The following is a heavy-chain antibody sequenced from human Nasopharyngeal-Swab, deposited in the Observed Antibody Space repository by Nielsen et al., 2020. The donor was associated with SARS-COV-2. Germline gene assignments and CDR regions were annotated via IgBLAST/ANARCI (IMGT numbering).Heavy chain of an antibody. CDR2: ISAYNGNT. CDR3: ARDTGYCSGGSCYLSHFDY. Sequence: ASVKVSCKASGYTFTSYGISWVRQAPGQGLEWMGWISAYNGNTNYAQKLQGRVTMTTDTSTSTAYMELRSLRSDDTAVYYCARDTGYCSGGSCYLSHFDYWGQGTLVTVSS. CDR1: GYTFTSYG. J-gene: IGHJ4*02. D-gene: IGHD2-15*01. V-gene: IGHV1-18*01.